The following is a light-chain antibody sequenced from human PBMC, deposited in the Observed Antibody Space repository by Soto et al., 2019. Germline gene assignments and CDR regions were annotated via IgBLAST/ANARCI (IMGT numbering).Light chain of an antibody. CDR3: QPYDSSNRYVV. Sequence: NFMLTQPHSVSESPGKTVTISCTRSSGSIASNYVQWYQQRPGSAPTTVIYEDNQRPSGVPDRFSGSIDSSSNSASLTISGLKTEDEADYYCQPYDSSNRYVVFGGGTQLTVL. J-gene: IGLJ2*01. CDR1: SGSIASNY. V-gene: IGLV6-57*04. CDR2: EDN.